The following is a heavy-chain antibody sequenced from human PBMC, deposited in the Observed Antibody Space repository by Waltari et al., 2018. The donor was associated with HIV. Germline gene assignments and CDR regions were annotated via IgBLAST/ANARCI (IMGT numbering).Heavy chain of an antibody. D-gene: IGHD1-26*01. Sequence: QVQLQQWGAGLLKPSETLSLTCAVYGGSFSGYYWSWIRQPPGKGLEWIGEINHSGSTNYNPSLKSRVTISVDTSKNQFSLKLSSVTAADTAVYYCARGDSGSYCVDVWGQGTTVTVSS. J-gene: IGHJ6*02. CDR3: ARGDSGSYCVDV. CDR2: INHSGST. CDR1: GGSFSGYY. V-gene: IGHV4-34*01.